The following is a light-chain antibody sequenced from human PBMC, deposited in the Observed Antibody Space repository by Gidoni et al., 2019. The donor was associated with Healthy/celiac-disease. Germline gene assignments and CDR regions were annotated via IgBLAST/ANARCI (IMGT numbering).Light chain of an antibody. V-gene: IGKV3-15*01. CDR2: GAS. Sequence: EIVMTQSPATLSVSPGERDTLSCRASQSVSSYLAWYQQKPGQAPRLLIYGASTRATGIPSRFSGSGSGTEFTLTISSLQSEDFAVYYCQQYNNWPLTFGGGTKVEIK. CDR1: QSVSSY. CDR3: QQYNNWPLT. J-gene: IGKJ4*01.